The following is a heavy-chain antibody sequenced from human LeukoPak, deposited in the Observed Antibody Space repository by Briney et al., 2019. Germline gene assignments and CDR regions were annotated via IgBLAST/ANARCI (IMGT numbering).Heavy chain of an antibody. J-gene: IGHJ4*02. CDR1: GFTFSSYG. D-gene: IGHD5-12*01. V-gene: IGHV3-30*02. CDR3: AKDRGSGYDFPDC. CDR2: IRYDGSNK. Sequence: QPGGSLRLSCAASGFTFSSYGMHWVRQAPGKGLEWVAFIRYDGSNKYYADSVKGRFTISRDNSKNTLYLQMNSLRAEDTAVYYCAKDRGSGYDFPDCWGQGTLVTVSS.